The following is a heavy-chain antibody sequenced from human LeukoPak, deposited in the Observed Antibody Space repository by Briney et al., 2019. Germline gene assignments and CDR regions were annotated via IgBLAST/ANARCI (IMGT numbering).Heavy chain of an antibody. CDR1: GFTVSSNS. D-gene: IGHD2-2*01. Sequence: GGSLRLSCTVSGFTVSSNSMSWVRQAPGKGLEWVSIIYSDGSTYDADSLRGRFTISRDSSKNTLYLQMNSLRAEDTAVYYCARVVVVPSAGEDYFDYWGQGTLVTVSS. J-gene: IGHJ4*02. V-gene: IGHV3-53*01. CDR3: ARVVVVPSAGEDYFDY. CDR2: IYSDGST.